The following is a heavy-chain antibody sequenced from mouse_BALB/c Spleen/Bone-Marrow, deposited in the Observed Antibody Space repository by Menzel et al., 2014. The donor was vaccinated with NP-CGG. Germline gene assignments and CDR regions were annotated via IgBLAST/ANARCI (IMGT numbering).Heavy chain of an antibody. CDR1: GYAFSSSW. CDR3: ARDHCSSYGRVDY. CDR2: IYPGDGDT. V-gene: IGHV1-82*01. Sequence: QVQLQQPGPELVKPGASVKISCKASGYAFSSSWMNWVKQRPGQGLEWIGRIYPGDGDTNYNGKFKGKATLTADKSSSTAYMQLSSLTSVDSAVYFCARDHCSSYGRVDYWGQGTTLTVSP. D-gene: IGHD1-1*01. J-gene: IGHJ2*01.